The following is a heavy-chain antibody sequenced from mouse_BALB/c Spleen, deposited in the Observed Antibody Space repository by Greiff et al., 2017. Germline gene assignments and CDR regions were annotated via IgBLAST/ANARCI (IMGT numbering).Heavy chain of an antibody. CDR3: NGGNYEMDY. Sequence: EVQLQQSGAELVRSGASVKLSCTASGFNIKDYYMHWVKQRPEQGLEWIGWIDPENGDTEYAPKFQGKATMTADTSSNTAYLQLSSLTSEDTAVYYCNGGNYEMDYWGQGTSVTVSS. D-gene: IGHD2-1*01. V-gene: IGHV14-4*02. CDR2: IDPENGDT. CDR1: GFNIKDYY. J-gene: IGHJ4*01.